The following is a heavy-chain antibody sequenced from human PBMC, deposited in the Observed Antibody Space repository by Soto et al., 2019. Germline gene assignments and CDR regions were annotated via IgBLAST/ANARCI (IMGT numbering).Heavy chain of an antibody. CDR3: ARDGVILTGPYYFDY. J-gene: IGHJ4*02. CDR2: IKQDGSEK. V-gene: IGHV3-7*01. CDR1: GFTFSSYW. Sequence: VGSLRLSCAASGFTFSSYWMSWVRQAPGKGLEWVANIKQDGSEKYYVDSVKGRFTISRDNAKNSLYLQMNSLRAEDTAVYYCARDGVILTGPYYFDYWGQGTLVTVSS. D-gene: IGHD3-9*01.